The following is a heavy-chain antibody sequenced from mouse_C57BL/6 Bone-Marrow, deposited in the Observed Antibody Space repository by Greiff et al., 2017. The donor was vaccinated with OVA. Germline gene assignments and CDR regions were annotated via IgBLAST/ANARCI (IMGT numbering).Heavy chain of an antibody. V-gene: IGHV1-76*01. D-gene: IGHD2-3*01. CDR2: IYPGSGNT. CDR3: ARLDGYYGWFAY. J-gene: IGHJ3*01. CDR1: GYTFTDYY. Sequence: QVQLQQSGAELVRPGASVKLSCKASGYTFTDYYINWVKQRPGQGLEWIARIYPGSGNTYYNEKFKGKATLTAEKSSSTAYMQLSSLTSEDSAVYFCARLDGYYGWFAYWGQGTLVTVSA.